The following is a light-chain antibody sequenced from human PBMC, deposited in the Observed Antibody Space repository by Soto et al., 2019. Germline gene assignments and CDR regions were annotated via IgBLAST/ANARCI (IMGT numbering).Light chain of an antibody. CDR1: SGHSSYI. J-gene: IGLJ3*02. V-gene: IGLV4-60*01. CDR3: ETWDSTHWV. Sequence: QTVVTQSSSASASLGSSVKLTCTLSSGHSSYIIAWHQQQPGKAPRYLMKVEGSGSYNKGSGVPDRFSGSSSGADRYLTISTLQLGDEADYYCETWDSTHWVFGGGTKVTVL. CDR2: VEGSGSY.